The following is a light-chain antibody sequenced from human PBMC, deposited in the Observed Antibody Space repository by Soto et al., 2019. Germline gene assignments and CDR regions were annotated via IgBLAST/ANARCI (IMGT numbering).Light chain of an antibody. CDR2: GAS. V-gene: IGKV3-20*01. J-gene: IGKJ1*01. CDR3: QQYGSSPKT. CDR1: QSVTSNF. Sequence: EIVFTQSPGTRSLSPGERATLCCSASQSVTSNFLAWYQQKAGQAPRLLIYGASSRATGVPDRFSGSGSGTDFTLTINRLEPEDFAVYYCQQYGSSPKTFGHGTKV.